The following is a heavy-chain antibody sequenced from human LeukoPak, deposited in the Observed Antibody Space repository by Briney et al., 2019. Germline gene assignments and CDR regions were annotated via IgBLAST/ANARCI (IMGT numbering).Heavy chain of an antibody. CDR2: IIPFFGTA. J-gene: IGHJ1*01. CDR1: GGTFSSYA. Sequence: SVKVSCKASGGTFSSYAISWVRQAPGQGLEWMGGIIPFFGTANYAQKFQGRVTITADESTSTAYMELSSLRSEDTAVYYCARGPLLPASPGYFQHWGQGTLVTVSS. CDR3: ARGPLLPASPGYFQH. D-gene: IGHD2-2*01. V-gene: IGHV1-69*13.